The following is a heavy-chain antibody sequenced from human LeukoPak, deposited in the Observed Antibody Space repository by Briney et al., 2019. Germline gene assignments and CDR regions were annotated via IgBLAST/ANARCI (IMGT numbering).Heavy chain of an antibody. CDR3: AKDTPDYDILTGYYPLLHYFDY. Sequence: GGSLRLSCAASGFTFSSYGVHWVRQAPGKGLEWVAVISYDGSNKYYADSVKGRFTISRDNSKNTLYLQMNSLRAEDTAVYYCAKDTPDYDILTGYYPLLHYFDYWGQGTLVTVSS. D-gene: IGHD3-9*01. CDR2: ISYDGSNK. J-gene: IGHJ4*02. V-gene: IGHV3-30*18. CDR1: GFTFSSYG.